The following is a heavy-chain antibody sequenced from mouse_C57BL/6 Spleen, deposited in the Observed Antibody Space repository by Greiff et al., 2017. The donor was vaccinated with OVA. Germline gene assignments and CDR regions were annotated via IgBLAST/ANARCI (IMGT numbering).Heavy chain of an antibody. CDR1: GFTFSDYY. CDR2: ISNGGGSI. D-gene: IGHD1-1*01. V-gene: IGHV5-12*01. Sequence: EVKLMESGGGLVQPGGSLKLSCAASGFTFSDYYMYWVRQTPEKRLEWVAYISNGGGSIYYPATVPGRFPISRDNAKHTQYLQMSRLKTEDTAMYYCARGSGSSYNYAMDYWGQGTSVTVSS. J-gene: IGHJ4*01. CDR3: ARGSGSSYNYAMDY.